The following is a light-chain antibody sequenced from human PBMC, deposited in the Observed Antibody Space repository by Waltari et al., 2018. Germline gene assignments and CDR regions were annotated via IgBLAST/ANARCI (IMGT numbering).Light chain of an antibody. Sequence: DIHMTQSPSSLSTSVGDRVTITCRASQSISSYLNWYQQKPGKAPKLLIYAASSLQSEVPSRFSGSGSGRDFTLIISSLQPEDFATYYCQQSYSHTRTFGQGTKVEIK. J-gene: IGKJ1*01. V-gene: IGKV1-39*01. CDR1: QSISSY. CDR3: QQSYSHTRT. CDR2: AAS.